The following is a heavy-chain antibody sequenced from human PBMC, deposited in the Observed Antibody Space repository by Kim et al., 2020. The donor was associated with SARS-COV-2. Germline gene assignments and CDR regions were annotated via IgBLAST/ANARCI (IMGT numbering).Heavy chain of an antibody. J-gene: IGHJ6*02. D-gene: IGHD6-13*01. CDR1: GYTFTGYY. Sequence: ASVKVSCKASGYTFTGYYMHWVRQAPGQGLEWMGRINPNSGGTNYAQKFQGRVTMTRDTSISTAYMELSRLRSDDTAVYYCARIIRQQLSDYYYYYGMDVWGQGTTGTVSS. V-gene: IGHV1-2*02. CDR2: INPNSGGT. CDR3: ARIIRQQLSDYYYYYGMDV.